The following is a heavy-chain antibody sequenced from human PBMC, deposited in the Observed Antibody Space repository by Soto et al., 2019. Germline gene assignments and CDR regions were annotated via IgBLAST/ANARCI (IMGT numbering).Heavy chain of an antibody. CDR1: GGSVNSSDYY. D-gene: IGHD3-16*02. Sequence: PSETLSLTCSVSGGSVNSSDYYWGWIRQPPGKGPEWIGSIYYSGTTYYKSPLKSRVTISVDTSKNQFSLKLTSVTAADTAVYYCVRHEARPRVPDSYMITFGGVIVLPDSWGQGTLVTVSS. CDR2: IYYSGTT. CDR3: VRHEARPRVPDSYMITFGGVIVLPDS. V-gene: IGHV4-39*01. J-gene: IGHJ4*02.